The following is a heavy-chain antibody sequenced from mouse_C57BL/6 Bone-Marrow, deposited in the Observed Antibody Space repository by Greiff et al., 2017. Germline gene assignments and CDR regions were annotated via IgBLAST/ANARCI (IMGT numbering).Heavy chain of an antibody. CDR2: IDPSDSYT. J-gene: IGHJ2*01. CDR3: AGDSSGLDY. V-gene: IGHV1-69*01. D-gene: IGHD3-2*02. Sequence: QVQLQQPGAELVMPGASVKLSCKASGYTFTSSWMHWVKQRPGQGLEWIGVIDPSDSYTNYNQKFKGKATLTVDTSSSTAYMQLSSLTSEDSAVYYCAGDSSGLDYWGQGTTLTVSS. CDR1: GYTFTSSW.